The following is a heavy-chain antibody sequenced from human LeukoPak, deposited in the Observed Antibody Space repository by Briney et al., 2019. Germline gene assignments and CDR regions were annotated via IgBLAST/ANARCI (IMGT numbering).Heavy chain of an antibody. V-gene: IGHV3-9*03. CDR1: GFTFDDYA. CDR3: AKGSLYSSSRQGEYFQH. J-gene: IGHJ1*01. CDR2: ISWNGGSI. D-gene: IGHD6-6*01. Sequence: PGRSLRLSCAASGFTFDDYAMHWVRQVPGKGLEWVSGISWNGGSIGYADSVKGRFTISRDNAKNSLYLQMNSLRTEDMALYYCAKGSLYSSSRQGEYFQHWGQGTLVTVSS.